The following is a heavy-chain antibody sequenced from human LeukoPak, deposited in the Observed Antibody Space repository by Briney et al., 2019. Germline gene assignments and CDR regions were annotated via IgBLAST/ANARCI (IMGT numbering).Heavy chain of an antibody. J-gene: IGHJ5*02. D-gene: IGHD5-12*01. V-gene: IGHV1-69*13. CDR1: GYTFTSYD. Sequence: ASVKVSCKASGYTFTSYDINWVRQAPGQGLEWMGGIIPIFGTANYAQKFQGRVTITADESTSTAYMELSSLRSEDTAVYYCARDPHHSGYDSWFDPWGQGTLVTVSS. CDR2: IIPIFGTA. CDR3: ARDPHHSGYDSWFDP.